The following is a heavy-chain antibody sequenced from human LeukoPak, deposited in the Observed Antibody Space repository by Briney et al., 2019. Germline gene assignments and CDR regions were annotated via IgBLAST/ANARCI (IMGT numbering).Heavy chain of an antibody. CDR1: GYTFTGYY. CDR2: INPNSGGT. CDR3: ALGDYYYYGMDV. Sequence: ASVKVSFKASGYTFTGYYMHWVRQAPGQGREWMGWINPNSGGTNYAQKFQGRVTITRDTSISTAYMELSRLRSDDTAVYYCALGDYYYYGMDVWGQGTTVTVSS. D-gene: IGHD7-27*01. J-gene: IGHJ6*02. V-gene: IGHV1-2*02.